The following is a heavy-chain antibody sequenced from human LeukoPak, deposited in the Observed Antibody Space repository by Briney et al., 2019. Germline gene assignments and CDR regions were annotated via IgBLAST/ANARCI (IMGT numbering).Heavy chain of an antibody. D-gene: IGHD5-24*01. V-gene: IGHV3-73*01. CDR2: IRSKADNYAT. CDR3: PSRDGYIGY. J-gene: IGHJ4*02. Sequence: SGGSLRLSCAASGFTFSGSAMHWVRQASGKGLEWVGRIRSKADNYATTYAASVKGRFTISRDDSKNTAYLQMNSLKTDDTAVYYCPSRDGYIGYWGQGTLVTVSS. CDR1: GFTFSGSA.